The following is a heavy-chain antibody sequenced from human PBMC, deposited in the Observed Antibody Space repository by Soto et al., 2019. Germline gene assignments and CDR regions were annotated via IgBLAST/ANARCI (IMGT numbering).Heavy chain of an antibody. J-gene: IGHJ3*02. V-gene: IGHV1-24*01. CDR2: FDPEDGET. CDR3: ATLLYSYDSSGYKVDI. D-gene: IGHD3-22*01. Sequence: ASVKVSCKVSGYTLTELSMHWVRQAPGKGLEWMGGFDPEDGETIYAQKFQGRVTMTEDTSTDTAYMGLSSLRSEDTAVYYCATLLYSYDSSGYKVDIWGQGTLVTVSS. CDR1: GYTLTELS.